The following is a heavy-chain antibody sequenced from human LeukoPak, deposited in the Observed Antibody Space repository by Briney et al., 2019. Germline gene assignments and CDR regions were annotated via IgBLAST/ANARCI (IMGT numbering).Heavy chain of an antibody. Sequence: GGSLRLSCPASGFAFSSYAMSWVRQAPGKGLEWVSTTSGSGGSPYYADSVKGRFTISRDNSKNTLYLQMNSLRAEDTAVYYCAKARGDYISFWYFDLWGRGTLVTVSS. J-gene: IGHJ2*01. D-gene: IGHD4-17*01. CDR3: AKARGDYISFWYFDL. V-gene: IGHV3-23*01. CDR1: GFAFSSYA. CDR2: TSGSGGSP.